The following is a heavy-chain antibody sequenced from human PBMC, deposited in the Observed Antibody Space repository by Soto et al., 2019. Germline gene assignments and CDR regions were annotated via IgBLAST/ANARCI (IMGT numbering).Heavy chain of an antibody. V-gene: IGHV3-23*01. CDR1: GLTFSSHA. D-gene: IGHD5-12*01. J-gene: IGHJ4*02. CDR3: AKVGWI. Sequence: EVQLLEPGGGLLQPGGSLRLSCAASGLTFSSHAMTWVRQAPGKGLQWVSTISDSGDNTYYADSVKGRFTISRDNSKNTLYLQMNSLRAEDTAVYYFAKVGWIGGQGTLVTVSS. CDR2: ISDSGDNT.